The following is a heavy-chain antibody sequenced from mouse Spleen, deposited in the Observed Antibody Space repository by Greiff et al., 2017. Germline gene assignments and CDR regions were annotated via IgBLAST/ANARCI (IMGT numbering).Heavy chain of an antibody. D-gene: IGHD1-1*01. Sequence: EVHLVESGGGLVKPGGSLKLSCAASGFTFSSYAMSWVRQTPEKRLEWVATISDGGSYTYYPDNVKGRFTISRDNAKNNLYLQMSHLKSEDTAMYYCARLITTVVGDYFDYWGQGTTLTVSS. J-gene: IGHJ2*01. CDR2: ISDGGSYT. V-gene: IGHV5-4*01. CDR1: GFTFSSYA. CDR3: ARLITTVVGDYFDY.